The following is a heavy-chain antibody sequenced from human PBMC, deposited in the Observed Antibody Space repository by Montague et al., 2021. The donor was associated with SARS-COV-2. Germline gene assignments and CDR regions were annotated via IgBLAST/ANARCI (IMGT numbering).Heavy chain of an antibody. D-gene: IGHD3-10*01. Sequence: SETLSLTCAVYGGSFSGYYCSWIRQPPGKGLEWIGEINHSGSTNYNPSLKSRVTISVDTSKNQFSLKLSSVTAADTAVYYCARMRAVLLWFGESTYFDYWGQGTMVTVSS. V-gene: IGHV4-34*01. CDR3: ARMRAVLLWFGESTYFDY. CDR1: GGSFSGYY. CDR2: INHSGST. J-gene: IGHJ4*02.